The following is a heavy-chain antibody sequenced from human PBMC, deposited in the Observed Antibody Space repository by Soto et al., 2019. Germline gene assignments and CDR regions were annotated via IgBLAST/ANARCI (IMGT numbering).Heavy chain of an antibody. J-gene: IGHJ4*02. Sequence: SETLSLTCTVSGGSISSGDYYWSWIRQPPGKGLEWIGYIYYSGSTYYNPSLKSRVTISVDTSKNQFSLKLSSVTAADTAVYYCARSDGGGRTGHYDSSGYHDYWGQGTLVTVSS. D-gene: IGHD3-22*01. CDR1: GGSISSGDYY. V-gene: IGHV4-30-4*01. CDR2: IYYSGST. CDR3: ARSDGGGRTGHYDSSGYHDY.